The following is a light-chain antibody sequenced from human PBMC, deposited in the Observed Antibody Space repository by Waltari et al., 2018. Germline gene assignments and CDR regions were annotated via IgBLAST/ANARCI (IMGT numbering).Light chain of an antibody. Sequence: QTFVTPEPSVTVSPGGTVTIPCGSSTGAVTSDYPPNWVQRKPGQAPRALIYSTNSQPSSTPAGFTGSLLGDKAALTLSAVQPEDEAEYFCLLYYGGAVLLGGGTKLTVL. CDR2: STN. CDR3: LLYYGGAVL. V-gene: IGLV7-43*01. CDR1: TGAVTSDYP. J-gene: IGLJ2*01.